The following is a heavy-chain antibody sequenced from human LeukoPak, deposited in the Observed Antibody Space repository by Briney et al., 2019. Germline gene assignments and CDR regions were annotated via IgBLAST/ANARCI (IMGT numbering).Heavy chain of an antibody. D-gene: IGHD6-19*01. CDR3: ARWISSASDY. Sequence: PGGSLRLSCAASGFTVSSNYMSWVRQAPGKGLGWVSVIYVDGTTYYADSVKGRFTISRDNAKNTLYLQMNSLRAEDTAVYYCARWISSASDYWGQGTLVTVSS. J-gene: IGHJ4*02. CDR1: GFTVSSNY. CDR2: IYVDGTT. V-gene: IGHV3-53*01.